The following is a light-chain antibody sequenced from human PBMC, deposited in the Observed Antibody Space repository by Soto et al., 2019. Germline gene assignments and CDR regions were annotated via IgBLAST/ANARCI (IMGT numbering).Light chain of an antibody. CDR1: QDINSW. Sequence: DVQMTQSPSSLSASVGDRVTITCRASQDINSWLAWYQQKPEKAPKSLIHAASSLQTGVPSRFSGSGSGTDFNLTISSLKPEDSATYYCQQYKIYPLTFGGGTKVEIK. V-gene: IGKV1D-16*01. CDR3: QQYKIYPLT. J-gene: IGKJ4*01. CDR2: AAS.